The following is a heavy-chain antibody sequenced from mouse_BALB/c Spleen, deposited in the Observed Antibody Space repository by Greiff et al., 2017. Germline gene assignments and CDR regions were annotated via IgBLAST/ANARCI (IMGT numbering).Heavy chain of an antibody. D-gene: IGHD1-1*01. CDR2: ISSGGST. V-gene: IGHV5-6-5*01. Sequence: EVKLMESGGGLVQPGGSRKLSCAASGFTFSSYAMSWVRQTPEKRLEWVASISSGGSTYYPDSVKGRFTISRDNARNILYLQMSSLRSEDTAMYYCAREGDYYGSLYYAMDYWGQGTSVTVSS. CDR1: GFTFSSYA. J-gene: IGHJ4*01. CDR3: AREGDYYGSLYYAMDY.